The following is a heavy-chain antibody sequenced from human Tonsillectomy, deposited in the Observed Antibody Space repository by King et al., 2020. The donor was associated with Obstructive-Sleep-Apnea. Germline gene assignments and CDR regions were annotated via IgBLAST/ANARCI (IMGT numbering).Heavy chain of an antibody. D-gene: IGHD5-18*01. J-gene: IGHJ5*02. V-gene: IGHV3-23*04. Sequence: VQLVESGGGLVQPGGSLRLSCAASGFTFSSYGMSWVRQAPGKGLEWVSLITGSGGTTYYADSMKGRFTISREHSKNTLYLQMNSLRAEDTGVYYCAKYRGYGSDAWGQGTLVTVSS. CDR2: ITGSGGTT. CDR3: AKYRGYGSDA. CDR1: GFTFSSYG.